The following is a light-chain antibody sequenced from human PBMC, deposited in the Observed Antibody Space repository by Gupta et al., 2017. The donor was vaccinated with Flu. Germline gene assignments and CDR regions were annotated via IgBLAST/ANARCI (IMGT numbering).Light chain of an antibody. V-gene: IGLV1-40*01. Sequence: QSVLTQPPSVSGAPGQRVTISCTGSSSNIGATYDVNWYQQLPRTAPKLLIYGHKNRPSGVPDRFSGSRSGTSASLTITGLQAEDEADYYCQSYDRTRSGWVFGGGTKLTVL. CDR1: SSNIGATYD. CDR2: GHK. J-gene: IGLJ3*02. CDR3: QSYDRTRSGWV.